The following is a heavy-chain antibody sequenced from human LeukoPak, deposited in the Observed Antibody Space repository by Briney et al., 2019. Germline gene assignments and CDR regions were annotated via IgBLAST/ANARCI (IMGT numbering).Heavy chain of an antibody. V-gene: IGHV4-59*01. CDR3: ARVGHGSSPTFDY. CDR2: IYYSGST. J-gene: IGHJ4*02. CDR1: GGSISSYY. Sequence: SETLSLTCTVSGGSISSYYWSWIRQPPGKGLEWIGYIYYSGSTNYNPSLKSRVTISVDTSKNQFSLKLSSVTAAGTAVYYCARVGHGSSPTFDYWGQGTLVTVSS. D-gene: IGHD6-13*01.